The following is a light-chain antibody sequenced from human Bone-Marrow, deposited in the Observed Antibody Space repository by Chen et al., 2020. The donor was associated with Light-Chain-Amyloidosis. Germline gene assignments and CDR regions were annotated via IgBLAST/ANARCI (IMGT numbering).Light chain of an antibody. CDR1: QSVSSSY. J-gene: IGKJ4*01. Sequence: EIVLTQSPGTLSLSPGERATLSCRASQSVSSSYLAWYQQKPGQAPRLLIDGASSRATGIPDRFSGSGSGSDFTLTSSRLEPEDFAVYYCQQYGSSLLTFGGGSKVEIK. V-gene: IGKV3-20*01. CDR2: GAS. CDR3: QQYGSSLLT.